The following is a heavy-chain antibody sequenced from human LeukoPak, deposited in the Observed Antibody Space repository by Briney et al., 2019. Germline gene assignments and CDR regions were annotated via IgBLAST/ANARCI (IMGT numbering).Heavy chain of an antibody. Sequence: GGSLSFSCEASGLRLSSYAMSWAPQAPGKGLKWVPVVSGNGVSTLHADSVKGRFTISRDNSKNTLYLQMNSLRDEDTAVYYCAKGQYSFDSSGYYRWGQGTLVTVSS. CDR2: VSGNGVST. D-gene: IGHD3-22*01. CDR1: GLRLSSYA. V-gene: IGHV3-23*01. J-gene: IGHJ4*02. CDR3: AKGQYSFDSSGYYR.